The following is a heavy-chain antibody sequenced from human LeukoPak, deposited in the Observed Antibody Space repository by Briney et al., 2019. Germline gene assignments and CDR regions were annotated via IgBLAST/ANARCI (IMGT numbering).Heavy chain of an antibody. CDR2: ISYDGSNK. CDR3: AKDYGGSLPYVDDAFDI. CDR1: GFTFSSYG. J-gene: IGHJ3*02. Sequence: PGGSLRPSCAASGFTFSSYGMHWVRQAPGKGLEWVAVISYDGSNKYYADSVKGRFTISRDNSKNTLYLQMNSLRAEDTAVYYCAKDYGGSLPYVDDAFDIWGQGTMVTVSS. D-gene: IGHD4-23*01. V-gene: IGHV3-30*18.